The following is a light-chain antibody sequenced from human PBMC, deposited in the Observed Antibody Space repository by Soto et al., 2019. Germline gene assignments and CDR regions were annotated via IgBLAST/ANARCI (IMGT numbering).Light chain of an antibody. CDR1: SSDVGNYNY. CDR3: SSYTSSSTL. V-gene: IGLV2-14*01. CDR2: DVS. J-gene: IGLJ1*01. Sequence: QSVLTQPASVSGSPGQSITISCTGTSSDVGNYNYVSWYQQHPGKAPKLMLYDVSNRPSGISNRFSGSKSGNTASLTSSGLQAEDEADYYCSSYTSSSTLFGTGTKLTVL.